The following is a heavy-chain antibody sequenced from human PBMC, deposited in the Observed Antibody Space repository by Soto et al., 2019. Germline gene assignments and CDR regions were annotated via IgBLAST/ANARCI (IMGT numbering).Heavy chain of an antibody. CDR2: IYHSGST. D-gene: IGHD3-10*01. J-gene: IGHJ4*02. CDR3: ASDYGSGSYHLDY. CDR1: GVSISSGGYS. V-gene: IGHV4-30-2*01. Sequence: SDTLSLTCSVSGVSISSGGYSLSWIRQPPGKGLEWIGYIYHSGSTYYNPSLKSRVTISVDRSKNQFSLKLSSVTAADTAVYYCASDYGSGSYHLDYWGQGTLVNVSS.